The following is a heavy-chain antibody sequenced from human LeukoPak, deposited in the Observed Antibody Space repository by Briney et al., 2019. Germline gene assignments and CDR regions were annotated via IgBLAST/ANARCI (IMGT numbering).Heavy chain of an antibody. J-gene: IGHJ3*02. V-gene: IGHV3-48*03. CDR2: ISSSGSTI. CDR1: GFTFSSYE. CDR3: ARDMRFLEWLLLSPGAFDI. Sequence: QAGGSLRLSCAASGFTFSSYEMNWVRQAPGKGLEWVSYISSSGSTIYYADSVKGRFTISRDNAKNSLYLQMNSLRAEDTAVYYCARDMRFLEWLLLSPGAFDIWGQGTMVTVSS. D-gene: IGHD3-3*01.